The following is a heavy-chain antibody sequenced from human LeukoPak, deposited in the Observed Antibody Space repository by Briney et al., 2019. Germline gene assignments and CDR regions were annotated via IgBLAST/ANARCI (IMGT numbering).Heavy chain of an antibody. V-gene: IGHV3-23*01. J-gene: IGHJ2*01. CDR3: AKGRSGRSRSWYFDL. Sequence: PGESLRLSCAASGFTFSSYAMSWVRQAPGKGLEWVSAISGSGGSTYYADSVKGRFTISRDNSKNTLYLQMNSLRAEDTAVYYCAKGRSGRSRSWYFDLWGRGTLVTVSS. CDR1: GFTFSSYA. D-gene: IGHD6-19*01. CDR2: ISGSGGST.